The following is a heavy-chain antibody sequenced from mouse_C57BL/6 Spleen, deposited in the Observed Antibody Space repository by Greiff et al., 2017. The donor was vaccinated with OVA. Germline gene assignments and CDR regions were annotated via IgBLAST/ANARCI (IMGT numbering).Heavy chain of an antibody. CDR2: IYPGGGYT. J-gene: IGHJ2*01. V-gene: IGHV1-63*01. CDR3: ARSRGDYDERNYFDY. D-gene: IGHD2-4*01. Sequence: QVQLQQSGAELVRPGTSVKMSCKASGYTFTNYWIGWAKQRPGHGLEWIGDIYPGGGYTNYNEKFKGKATLTADKSSSTAYMQFSSLTSEDSAIYYCARSRGDYDERNYFDYWGQGTTLTVSS. CDR1: GYTFTNYW.